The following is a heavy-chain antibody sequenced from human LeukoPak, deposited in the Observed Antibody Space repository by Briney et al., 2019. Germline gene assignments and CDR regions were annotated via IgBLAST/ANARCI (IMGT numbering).Heavy chain of an antibody. Sequence: PGGSLRLSCAASGFTFNMFGIHWVRQAPGKGLEWVAVISYDGSNKYYADSVKGRFTISRDNSKNTLYLQMNSLRAEDTAVYYCAKDGSRYYDSSGYYRGDNWFDPWGQGTLVTVSS. V-gene: IGHV3-30*18. CDR1: GFTFNMFG. J-gene: IGHJ5*02. D-gene: IGHD3-22*01. CDR2: ISYDGSNK. CDR3: AKDGSRYYDSSGYYRGDNWFDP.